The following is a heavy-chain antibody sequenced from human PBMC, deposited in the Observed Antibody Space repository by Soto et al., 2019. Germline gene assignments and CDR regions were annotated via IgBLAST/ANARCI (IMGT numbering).Heavy chain of an antibody. CDR2: IIPILGIA. J-gene: IGHJ1*01. CDR3: ARGFHYYDSSGYPFEYFQH. Sequence: QVQLVQSGAEVKKPGSSVKVSCKASGGTFSSYTISWVRQAPGQGLEWMGRIIPILGIANYAQKFQGRVTITADKSTSTAYMELSSLRSEDTAVYYCARGFHYYDSSGYPFEYFQHWGQGTLVTVSS. CDR1: GGTFSSYT. V-gene: IGHV1-69*02. D-gene: IGHD3-22*01.